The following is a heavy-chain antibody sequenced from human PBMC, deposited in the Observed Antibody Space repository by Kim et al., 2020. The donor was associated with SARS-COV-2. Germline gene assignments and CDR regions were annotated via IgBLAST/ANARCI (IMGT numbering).Heavy chain of an antibody. D-gene: IGHD6-19*01. Sequence: SETLSLTCAVYGGSFSGYYWSWIRQPPGKGLEWIGEINHSGSTNYNPSLKSRVTISVDTSKNQFSLKLSSVTAADTAVYYCARGPLRLFDYWGQGTLVTV. V-gene: IGHV4-34*01. CDR3: ARGPLRLFDY. CDR2: INHSGST. CDR1: GGSFSGYY. J-gene: IGHJ4*02.